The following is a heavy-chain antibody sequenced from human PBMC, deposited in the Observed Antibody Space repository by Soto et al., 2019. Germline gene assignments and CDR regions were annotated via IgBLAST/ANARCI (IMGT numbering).Heavy chain of an antibody. CDR2: IDPGDSST. Sequence: GESLKISYQGSGYSFTTYGSSWVRQMPGKGLEWMGKIDPGDSSTNYSPSFRGHITISVDRSINTAHLQFSSLKAADTAVYYCSRLEKWYYNYYGLDVWGQGTMVTVSS. D-gene: IGHD1-26*01. CDR1: GYSFTTYG. J-gene: IGHJ6*02. CDR3: SRLEKWYYNYYGLDV. V-gene: IGHV5-10-1*01.